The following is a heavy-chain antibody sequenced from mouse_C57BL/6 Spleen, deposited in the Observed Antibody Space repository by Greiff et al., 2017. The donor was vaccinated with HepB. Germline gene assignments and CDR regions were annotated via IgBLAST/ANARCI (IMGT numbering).Heavy chain of an antibody. D-gene: IGHD2-3*01. CDR1: GYTFTSYW. CDR3: ARGNYDGYSAWFAY. Sequence: VQLQQPGAELVRPGTSVKLSCKASGYTFTSYWMHWVKQRPGQGLEWIGVIDPSDSYTNYNQKFKGKATLTVDTSSSTAYMQRSSLTSEDSAVYYCARGNYDGYSAWFAYWGQGTLVTVSA. CDR2: IDPSDSYT. J-gene: IGHJ3*01. V-gene: IGHV1-59*01.